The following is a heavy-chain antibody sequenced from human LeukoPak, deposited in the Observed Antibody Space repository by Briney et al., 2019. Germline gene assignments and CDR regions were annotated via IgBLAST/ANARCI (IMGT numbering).Heavy chain of an antibody. CDR3: VKSTGAFDI. J-gene: IGHJ3*02. CDR2: ISSNGGGT. Sequence: GGSLRLSCAASGFAFSDYAMSWVRQAPGRGLESISTISSNGGGTYYADSVKGRFTISRDNSKSTLYLQMSSLRAEDTAMYYCVKSTGAFDIWGQGTVVTVSS. CDR1: GFAFSDYA. D-gene: IGHD3-10*01. V-gene: IGHV3-64D*06.